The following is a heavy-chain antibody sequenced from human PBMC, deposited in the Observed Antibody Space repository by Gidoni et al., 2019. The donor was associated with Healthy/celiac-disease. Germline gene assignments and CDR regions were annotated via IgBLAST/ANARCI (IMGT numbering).Heavy chain of an antibody. CDR1: GGTFSSYA. V-gene: IGHV1-69*04. CDR3: ARDWSDIVVVVAAKTGWFDP. Sequence: QVQLVQSGAEVRKPGSSVTVSCKASGGTFSSYAISWVRQAPGQALEWMGRIIPCLGIANYAQKFQGRVTITADKSTSTAYMELSSLRSEDTAVYYCARDWSDIVVVVAAKTGWFDPWGQGTLVTVSS. CDR2: IIPCLGIA. J-gene: IGHJ5*02. D-gene: IGHD2-15*01.